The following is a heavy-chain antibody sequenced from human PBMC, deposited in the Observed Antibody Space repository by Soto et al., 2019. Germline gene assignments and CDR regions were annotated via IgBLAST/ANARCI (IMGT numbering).Heavy chain of an antibody. D-gene: IGHD2-15*01. CDR2: INPSGGST. CDR3: AREGCSGGSCYSGYNLGIDY. Sequence: ASVKVSCKASGYTFTSYYMHWVRQAPGQGLEWMGIINPSGGSTSYAQKFQGRVTMTRDTSKNQFSPKLSSVTAADTAVYYCAREGCSGGSCYSGYNLGIDYWGQGTLVTVSS. J-gene: IGHJ4*02. CDR1: GYTFTSYY. V-gene: IGHV1-46*01.